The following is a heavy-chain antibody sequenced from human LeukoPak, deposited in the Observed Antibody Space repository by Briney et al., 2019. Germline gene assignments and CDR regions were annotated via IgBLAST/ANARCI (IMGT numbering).Heavy chain of an antibody. CDR2: ISGSGRST. CDR3: AKDQGTYCSTTSCYAPDAFDI. Sequence: GESLRLSCAASGFTFSSYAMSWVRQAPGKGLEWVSVISGSGRSTYYADSVKGRFTISRDNSKNTLYLQMNSLRAEDTAVYYCAKDQGTYCSTTSCYAPDAFDIWGQGTMVTVSS. V-gene: IGHV3-23*01. CDR1: GFTFSSYA. D-gene: IGHD2-2*01. J-gene: IGHJ3*02.